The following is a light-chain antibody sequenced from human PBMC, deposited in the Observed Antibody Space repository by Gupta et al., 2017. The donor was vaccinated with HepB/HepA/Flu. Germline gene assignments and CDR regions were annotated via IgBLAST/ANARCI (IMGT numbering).Light chain of an antibody. CDR2: SNN. CDR3: AAWDDSLNGWV. J-gene: IGLJ3*02. Sequence: QSVLTQPPSASGTPGQQVTIPCSGSSSNIEGNTVNRDQQLPGTAPKLLIYSNNQRPSGVPDRFSGSKSGTSASLAISGLQSEDEADYYCAAWDDSLNGWVFGGGTKLTVL. CDR1: SSNIEGNT. V-gene: IGLV1-44*01.